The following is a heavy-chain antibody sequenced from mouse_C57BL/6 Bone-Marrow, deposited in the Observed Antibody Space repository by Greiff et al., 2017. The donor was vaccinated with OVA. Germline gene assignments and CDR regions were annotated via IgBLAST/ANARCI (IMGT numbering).Heavy chain of an antibody. J-gene: IGHJ1*03. V-gene: IGHV14-2*01. CDR3: AFGGMVTTDWYFDV. D-gene: IGHD2-2*01. CDR2: IDPEDGDT. CDR1: GFNIKDYY. Sequence: EVQLQQSGAELVKPGASVKLSCTASGFNIKDYYMHWVKQRTEQGLEWIGRIDPEDGDTKYAPKFQGKATITADTSSNTAYLQLSSLTSEDTAVYCGAFGGMVTTDWYFDVWGTGTTVTVSS.